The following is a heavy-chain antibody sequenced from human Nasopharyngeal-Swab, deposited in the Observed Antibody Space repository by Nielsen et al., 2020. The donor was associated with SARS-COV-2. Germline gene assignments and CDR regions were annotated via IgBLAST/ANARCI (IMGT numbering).Heavy chain of an antibody. CDR1: GGSFSGYY. CDR3: ARGTQIYSSGYSYYYYMDV. J-gene: IGHJ6*03. V-gene: IGHV4-34*01. Sequence: SCAVYGGSFSGYYWSWIRQPPGKGLEWIGEINHSGSTNYNPSLKSRVTISVDTSKNQFSLKLSSVTAADTAVYYCARGTQIYSSGYSYYYYMDVWGKGTTVTVSS. D-gene: IGHD3-22*01. CDR2: INHSGST.